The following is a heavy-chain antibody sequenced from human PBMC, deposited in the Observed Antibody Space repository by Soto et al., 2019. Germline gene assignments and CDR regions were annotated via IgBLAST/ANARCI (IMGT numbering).Heavy chain of an antibody. CDR3: ARSDYSSSWYYFDY. CDR2: INPNGGST. CDR1: GYTFTSQY. D-gene: IGHD6-13*01. Sequence: SVKVSCKASGYTFTSQYMHWVRQAPGQGLEWMGIINPNGGSTTYAQKFQGRVTMTRDTSTSTVYMELRGLRSEDTAVFYCARSDYSSSWYYFDYWGQGTLVTVSS. J-gene: IGHJ4*02. V-gene: IGHV1-46*01.